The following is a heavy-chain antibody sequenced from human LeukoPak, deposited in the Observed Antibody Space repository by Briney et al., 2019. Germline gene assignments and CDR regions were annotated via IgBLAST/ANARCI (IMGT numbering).Heavy chain of an antibody. D-gene: IGHD3-9*01. V-gene: IGHV3-48*03. CDR3: ARVLRYFDWLLHNYYYYYMDV. Sequence: GGSLRLSCAASGFTFSSYEMNWVRQAPGKGLEWVSYISSSGTTIYYADSVKGRFTISRDNSKNTLYLQMNSLRAEDTAVYYCARVLRYFDWLLHNYYYYYMDVWGKGTTVTISS. J-gene: IGHJ6*03. CDR2: ISSSGTTI. CDR1: GFTFSSYE.